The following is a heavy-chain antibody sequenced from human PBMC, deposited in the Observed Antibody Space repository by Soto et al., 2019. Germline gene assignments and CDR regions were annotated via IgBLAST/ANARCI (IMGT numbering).Heavy chain of an antibody. CDR3: ARTSIEWLVKGRMDV. CDR2: IYHSGST. V-gene: IGHV4-4*02. Sequence: PSETLSLTCAVSGGSISSSNWWSWVRQPPGKGLEWIGEIYHSGSTNYNPSLKSRVTISVDKSKNQFSLKLSSVTAADTAVYYCARTSIEWLVKGRMDVWGQGTTVTVSS. CDR1: GGSISSSNW. J-gene: IGHJ6*02. D-gene: IGHD6-19*01.